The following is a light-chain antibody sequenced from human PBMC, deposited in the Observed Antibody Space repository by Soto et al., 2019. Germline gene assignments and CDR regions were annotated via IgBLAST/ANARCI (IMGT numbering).Light chain of an antibody. CDR3: TSYASGSSHVV. V-gene: IGLV2-14*01. CDR1: SSDIGGYDY. Sequence: QSVLTQPASVSGSPGQSITPSCTGTSSDIGGYDYVSWYQRHPGKAPKLIIYDVNNRPSGVSNRFSGSKSGNTASLTISGLQAEDEADYYCTSYASGSSHVVFGGGTKLTVL. J-gene: IGLJ2*01. CDR2: DVN.